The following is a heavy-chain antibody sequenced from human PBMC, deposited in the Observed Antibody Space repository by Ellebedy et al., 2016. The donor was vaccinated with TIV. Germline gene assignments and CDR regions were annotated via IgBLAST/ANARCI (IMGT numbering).Heavy chain of an antibody. CDR2: ISGNGGST. V-gene: IGHV3-23*01. J-gene: IGHJ4*02. Sequence: PGGSLRLSCAGSGFTFSMSWVRQAPGTGLEWVSGISGNGGSTYYADSLKGRFTISSDNSKNTLYLQMNSLRDEDTAVYYCAKWTLIVVVVGATIDYWGQGTLVSVSS. D-gene: IGHD2-15*01. CDR1: GFTFS. CDR3: AKWTLIVVVVGATIDY.